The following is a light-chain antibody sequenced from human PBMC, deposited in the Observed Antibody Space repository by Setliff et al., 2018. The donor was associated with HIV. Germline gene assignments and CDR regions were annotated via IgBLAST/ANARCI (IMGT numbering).Light chain of an antibody. Sequence: QSALTQPPSVSGSPGQSVTISCTGTSSDVGSYNHVSWYQQPPGTVPKLMIYEVSNRPSGVPDRFSGSKSGNTASLTISGLQADDEADYYCSSYTSSSTYVFGTGTKGTVL. CDR3: SSYTSSSTYV. V-gene: IGLV2-18*02. CDR1: SSDVGSYNH. J-gene: IGLJ1*01. CDR2: EVS.